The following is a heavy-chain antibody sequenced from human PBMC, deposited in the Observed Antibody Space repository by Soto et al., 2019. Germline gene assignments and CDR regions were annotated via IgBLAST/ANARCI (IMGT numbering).Heavy chain of an antibody. J-gene: IGHJ1*01. D-gene: IGHD3-22*01. CDR1: GFSLSNARMG. V-gene: IGHV2-26*01. CDR2: IFSNDEK. CDR3: ARSVVYYDSSGYYDESAEYFQH. Sequence: QVTLKESGPVLVKPTETLTLTCTVSGFSLSNARMGVSWIRQPPGKALEWLAHIFSNDEKSYSTSLKSRLTISKDTSKSQVVLTMTKIDPVDTATYYCARSVVYYDSSGYYDESAEYFQHWGQGTLVTVSS.